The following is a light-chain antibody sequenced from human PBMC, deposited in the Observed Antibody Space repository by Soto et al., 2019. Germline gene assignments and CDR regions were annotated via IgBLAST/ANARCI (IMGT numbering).Light chain of an antibody. CDR2: TAS. Sequence: DIQMTQSSSSLSASVGDRVTITCRASQSISGFLNWFQQKLGKAPDLLIYTASSLQSGVPSRFSGSGSGTDFTLTISSLQPEDFATYYCQQSYNTPYTFGQGTKVDIK. J-gene: IGKJ2*01. CDR3: QQSYNTPYT. CDR1: QSISGF. V-gene: IGKV1-39*01.